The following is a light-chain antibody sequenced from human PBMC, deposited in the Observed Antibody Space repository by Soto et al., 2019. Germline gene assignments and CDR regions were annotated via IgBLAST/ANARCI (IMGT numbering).Light chain of an antibody. CDR2: AES. Sequence: DIQLTQSPSFLSASVGDRVTITCRASQGIAGSLAWYQQKPGKPPKLLIYAESTLQSGVPSRFSGSGSGTEFTLTISSLQSEDFAVYYCQQYNNWPLITFGQGTRLEIK. CDR3: QQYNNWPLIT. V-gene: IGKV1-9*01. CDR1: QGIAGS. J-gene: IGKJ5*01.